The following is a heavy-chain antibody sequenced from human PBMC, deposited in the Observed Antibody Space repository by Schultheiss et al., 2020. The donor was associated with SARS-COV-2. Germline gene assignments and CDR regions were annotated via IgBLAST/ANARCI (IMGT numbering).Heavy chain of an antibody. J-gene: IGHJ4*02. Sequence: SWIRQHPGKGLEWIGYIYYSGSTYYNPSLKSRVTISVDTSKNQFSLKLSSVTAADTAVYYCARDGYSSSWSRWGQGTLVTVSS. CDR3: ARDGYSSSWSR. D-gene: IGHD6-13*01. CDR2: IYYSGST. V-gene: IGHV4-31*02.